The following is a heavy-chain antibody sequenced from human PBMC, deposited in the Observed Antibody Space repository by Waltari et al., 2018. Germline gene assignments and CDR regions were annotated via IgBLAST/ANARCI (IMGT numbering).Heavy chain of an antibody. Sequence: EVQLVESGGGLVQPGGSLRLSCAVSGLRVGTNYMTWARQPPGKGLQWVSVIDRRGYSYYPESVTGIFTISRDTSKNTLYLQMDSLRDADTAVYYCVRGGSYQVFDYWGQGTLVTVSS. CDR3: VRGGSYQVFDY. CDR1: GLRVGTNY. D-gene: IGHD1-26*01. V-gene: IGHV3-66*01. CDR2: IDRRGYS. J-gene: IGHJ4*02.